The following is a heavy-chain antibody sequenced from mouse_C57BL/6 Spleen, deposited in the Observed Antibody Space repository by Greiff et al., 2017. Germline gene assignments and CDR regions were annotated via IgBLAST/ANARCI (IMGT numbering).Heavy chain of an antibody. J-gene: IGHJ2*01. Sequence: EVKLMESGGDLVKPGGSLKLSCAASGFTFSSYGMSWVRQTPDKRLEWVATISSGGSYTYYPDSVKGRFTISRDNAKNTLYLQMSSLKSEDTAMYSCARHEVQFDYWGQGTTLTVSS. V-gene: IGHV5-6*01. CDR3: ARHEVQFDY. CDR2: ISSGGSYT. CDR1: GFTFSSYG.